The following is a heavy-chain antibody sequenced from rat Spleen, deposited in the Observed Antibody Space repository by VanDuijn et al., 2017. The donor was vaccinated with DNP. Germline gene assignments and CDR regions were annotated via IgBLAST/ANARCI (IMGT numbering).Heavy chain of an antibody. V-gene: IGHV5S13*01. CDR1: GFIFSYYG. D-gene: IGHD1-11*01. CDR3: ARGGRSYFDY. J-gene: IGHJ2*01. Sequence: EVQLVESGGGLVQPGRSLKLSCAASGFIFSYYGMAWVRQAPKKGLEWVASISASGVIYYRDSVRGRFTISRDNAKNTLYLQMNSLRSEDTASYYCARGGRSYFDYWGQGVMVTVSS. CDR2: ISASGVI.